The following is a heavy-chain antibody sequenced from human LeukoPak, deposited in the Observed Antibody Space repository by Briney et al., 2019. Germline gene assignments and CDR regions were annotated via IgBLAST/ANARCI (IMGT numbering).Heavy chain of an antibody. CDR3: ARGTVTAPDY. CDR1: GFSVSNTY. V-gene: IGHV3-53*01. CDR2: IYSGGNT. Sequence: PGGSLRLSCAASGFSVSNTYMSWVRQAPGKGLEWVSIIYSGGNTYYADSVKGRFTISRDNSKNTLYLQMNRLRPEDTAVYYCARGTVTAPDYWGQGTLVTASS. J-gene: IGHJ4*02. D-gene: IGHD2-21*02.